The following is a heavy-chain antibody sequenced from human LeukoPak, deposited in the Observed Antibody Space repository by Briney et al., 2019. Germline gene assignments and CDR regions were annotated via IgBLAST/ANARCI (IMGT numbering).Heavy chain of an antibody. CDR2: IYSSGTS. CDR1: GGSISSYY. Sequence: PSETLSLTCTVSGGSISSYYWTWIRQPAGKGLEWIGRIYSSGTSNYNPSLKSRVTMSVDTSKNQFSLKLSSVTAADTAVYYCARERVAYCGGDCWYYFDYWGQGTLVTVSS. J-gene: IGHJ4*02. D-gene: IGHD2-21*01. V-gene: IGHV4-4*07. CDR3: ARERVAYCGGDCWYYFDY.